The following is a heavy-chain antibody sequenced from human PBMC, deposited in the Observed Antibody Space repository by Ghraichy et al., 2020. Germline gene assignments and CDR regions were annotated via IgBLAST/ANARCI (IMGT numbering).Heavy chain of an antibody. CDR1: GFTFSTYW. CDR2: INTDGSST. V-gene: IGHV3-74*01. J-gene: IGHJ6*02. CDR3: ARGAYCGGDCYTDYYPYGLDV. Sequence: GGSLRLSCAASGFTFSTYWMHWVRQAPGKGLMWVSRINTDGSSTSYVDSVKGRLTISRDNAKNTLYLHMDSLRAEDTAVYYCARGAYCGGDCYTDYYPYGLDVWGQGTTVAVSS. D-gene: IGHD2-21*02.